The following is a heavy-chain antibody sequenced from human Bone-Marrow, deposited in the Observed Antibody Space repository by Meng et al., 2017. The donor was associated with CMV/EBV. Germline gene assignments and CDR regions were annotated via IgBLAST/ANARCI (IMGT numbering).Heavy chain of an antibody. D-gene: IGHD2-2*01. CDR3: AREVQSCSSNSCFDWFHP. Sequence: SVKVSCKASGGTFSSYAISWVRQAPGQGLEWMGGLIPIFGTANYAQKFQGRVTITTDESTSTAYMELCSLRSEDTAVYYCAREVQSCSSNSCFDWFHPWGQGTLVTVSS. V-gene: IGHV1-69*05. J-gene: IGHJ5*02. CDR1: GGTFSSYA. CDR2: LIPIFGTA.